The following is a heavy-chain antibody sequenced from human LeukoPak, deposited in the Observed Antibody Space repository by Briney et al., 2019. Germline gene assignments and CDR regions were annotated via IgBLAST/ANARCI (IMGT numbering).Heavy chain of an antibody. CDR2: IKQDGSEK. V-gene: IGHV3-7*01. J-gene: IGHJ6*03. CDR1: GFTFSSYG. Sequence: GGSLRLSCAASGFTFSSYGMSWVRQAPGKGLEWVANIKQDGSEKYYVDSVKGRFTISRDNAKNSLYLQMNSLRAEDTAVYYCARDIRQQLAYYYYYYMDVWGKGTTVTVSS. CDR3: ARDIRQQLAYYYYYYMDV. D-gene: IGHD6-13*01.